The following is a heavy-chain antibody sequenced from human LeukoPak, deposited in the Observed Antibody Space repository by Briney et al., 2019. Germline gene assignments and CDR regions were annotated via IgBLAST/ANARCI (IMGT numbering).Heavy chain of an antibody. CDR1: GFTFDDYA. D-gene: IGHD3-22*01. V-gene: IGHV3-9*01. Sequence: GGSLRLSCAASGFTFDDYAMHWVRQAPGKGLEWVSGISWNSGSIGYADSVKGRFTISRDNAKNSLYLQMNSLRAEDTALCYCAKTGSPDYYDSSGYYDDAFDIWGQGTMVTVSS. J-gene: IGHJ3*02. CDR3: AKTGSPDYYDSSGYYDDAFDI. CDR2: ISWNSGSI.